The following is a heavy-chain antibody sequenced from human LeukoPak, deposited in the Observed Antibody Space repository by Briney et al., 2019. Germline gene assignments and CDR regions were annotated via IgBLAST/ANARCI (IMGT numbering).Heavy chain of an antibody. D-gene: IGHD2-8*02. V-gene: IGHV3-23*01. CDR3: VRSTGKFYYGVDV. CDR2: ISGSGGST. Sequence: GGSLRLSCAASGFTFSSYAMSWVRQAPGKGLEWVSAISGSGGSTYYADSVKGRFTISRDNSKNTLYLQLNSLRAEDTAVYYCVRSTGKFYYGVDVWGQGTTVTVSS. CDR1: GFTFSSYA. J-gene: IGHJ6*02.